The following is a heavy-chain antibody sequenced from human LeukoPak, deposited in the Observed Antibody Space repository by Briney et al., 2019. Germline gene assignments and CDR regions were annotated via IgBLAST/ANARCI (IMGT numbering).Heavy chain of an antibody. CDR1: GYTFTGYY. J-gene: IGHJ5*02. D-gene: IGHD4-23*01. Sequence: GASLKVSCKASGYTFTGYYMHWVRQAPGQGLEWMGWINPNSGGTNYAQKFQCRVTMTRDTSISTAYMELSRLRSDDTAVYYCARDNSVEDTAWWFDPWGQGTLVTVSS. V-gene: IGHV1-2*02. CDR3: ARDNSVEDTAWWFDP. CDR2: INPNSGGT.